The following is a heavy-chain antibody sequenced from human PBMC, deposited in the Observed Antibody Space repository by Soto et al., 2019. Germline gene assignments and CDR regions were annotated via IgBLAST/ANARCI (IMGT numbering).Heavy chain of an antibody. D-gene: IGHD6-19*01. CDR2: ISYDGSNK. CDR3: ARDLHIAVAAYFDY. J-gene: IGHJ4*02. V-gene: IGHV3-30-3*01. Sequence: QVQLVESGGGVVQPGRSLRLSCAASGFTFSSYAMHWVRQAPGKGLEWVAVISYDGSNKYYADSVKGRFTISRDNSKNTLYLQMNSLRAEDTAVYYCARDLHIAVAAYFDYWGQGTLVTVSS. CDR1: GFTFSSYA.